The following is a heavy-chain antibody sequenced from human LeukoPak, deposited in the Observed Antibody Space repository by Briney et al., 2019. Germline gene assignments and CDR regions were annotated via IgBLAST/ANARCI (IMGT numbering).Heavy chain of an antibody. Sequence: ASVKVSCKASGYTFTGYYMHWVRQAPGQGLEWMGWINPNRGGTNYAQKFQGRVTMTRDTSISTAYMELSRLRSDDTAVYYCARPYDSSGYYRGRAFDIWGQGTMVTVSS. CDR1: GYTFTGYY. J-gene: IGHJ3*02. CDR3: ARPYDSSGYYRGRAFDI. V-gene: IGHV1-2*02. CDR2: INPNRGGT. D-gene: IGHD3-22*01.